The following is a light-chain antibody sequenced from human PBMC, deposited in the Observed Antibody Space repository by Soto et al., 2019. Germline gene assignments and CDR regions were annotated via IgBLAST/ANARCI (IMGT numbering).Light chain of an antibody. CDR2: TNS. CDR1: GSNIGSNS. J-gene: IGLJ1*01. V-gene: IGLV1-44*01. Sequence: QLVLTQPPSASGTPGQRITISCSGSGSNIGSNSVTWYHQLPRTAPKLLIYTNSQRPSGVPDRFSGSKSGTSASLAISGLQSGDEADYYCATWDDSLNGYVFGTGTKVTVL. CDR3: ATWDDSLNGYV.